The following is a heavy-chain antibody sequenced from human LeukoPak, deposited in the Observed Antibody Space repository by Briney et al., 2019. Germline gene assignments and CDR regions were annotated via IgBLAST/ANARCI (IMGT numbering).Heavy chain of an antibody. J-gene: IGHJ4*02. D-gene: IGHD6-19*01. CDR3: ARGTLTVAGFFDY. CDR2: IYYSGST. V-gene: IGHV4-39*07. Sequence: PSETLSPTCTVSGGSISSSSYYWGWIRQPPGKGLEWIGSIYYSGSTYYNPSLKSRVTISVDTSKNQFSLKLSSVTAADTAVYYCARGTLTVAGFFDYWGQGTLVTVSS. CDR1: GGSISSSSYY.